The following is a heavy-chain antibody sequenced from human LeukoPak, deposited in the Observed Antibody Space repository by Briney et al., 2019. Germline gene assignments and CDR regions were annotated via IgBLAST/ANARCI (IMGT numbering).Heavy chain of an antibody. D-gene: IGHD3-10*01. V-gene: IGHV3-23*01. Sequence: GGSLRLSCAASDFSFITYAMSWVRQAPGKGLEWVSTINGGGDATYYADSVKGRFTISRDNSKNTLYLQMNSLRVEDTAVYYCARDSSMLRGPLVIYYFDFWGQGTLVTVSS. CDR1: DFSFITYA. CDR2: INGGGDAT. J-gene: IGHJ4*02. CDR3: ARDSSMLRGPLVIYYFDF.